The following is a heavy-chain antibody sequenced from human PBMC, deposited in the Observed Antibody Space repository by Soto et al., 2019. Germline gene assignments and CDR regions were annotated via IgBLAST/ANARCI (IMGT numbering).Heavy chain of an antibody. CDR1: GYIFTGYH. J-gene: IGHJ4*02. CDR2: INPNSGGT. V-gene: IGHV1-2*02. CDR3: AREPATAKPEGVDF. Sequence: GASVDVSCKPSGYIFTGYHIHWVRQAPGRGLEWMGWINPNSGGTKYAPKFQGGVTMTRDTSITTAYMELSRLRSGDTAVYYCAREPATAKPEGVDFWGQGTLVT. D-gene: IGHD1-1*01.